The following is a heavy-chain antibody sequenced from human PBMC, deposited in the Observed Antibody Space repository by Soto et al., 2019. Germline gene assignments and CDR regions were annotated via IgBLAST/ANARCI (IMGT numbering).Heavy chain of an antibody. J-gene: IGHJ3*02. Sequence: SETLSLTCAIYGASLGGFHWTWLRQAPGKGLEWIGELIHGGSTNYNPSLKSRVSFSLDTSKNKFSLHLMSVTAAGTAVYYCARSPLGYDYVRQTWREVRDSFDIWGRGTMVTVSS. V-gene: IGHV4-34*12. CDR2: LIHGGST. D-gene: IGHD3-16*01. CDR3: ARSPLGYDYVRQTWREVRDSFDI. CDR1: GASLGGFH.